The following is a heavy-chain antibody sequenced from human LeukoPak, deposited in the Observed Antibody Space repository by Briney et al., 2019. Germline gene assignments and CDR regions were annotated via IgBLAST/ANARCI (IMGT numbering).Heavy chain of an antibody. D-gene: IGHD2-8*02. V-gene: IGHV3-66*01. CDR3: ASSHCTAGSCNWFDP. J-gene: IGHJ5*02. CDR1: GFTVSSNY. CDR2: MYRGDRT. Sequence: GGSLRLSCAASGFTVSSNYMSWVRQAPGKGLEWVSFMYRGDRTYYADSVKGRFTMSRDDMKKTVYLQMDSLRAEDTAVYYSASSHCTAGSCNWFDPWGQGTLVTVSP.